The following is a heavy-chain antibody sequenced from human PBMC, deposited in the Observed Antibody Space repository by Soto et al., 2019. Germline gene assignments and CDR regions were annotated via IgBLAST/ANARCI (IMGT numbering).Heavy chain of an antibody. CDR3: ARGDRSPNS. J-gene: IGHJ4*02. Sequence: QVQLVESGGGVVQPGRSLRLSCAASGFTFSSYGMHWVRQAPGKGLEWVAVISYDGRNKYYAESVKGRFTISRDNSKNTLLMQMNSLRADDTAVYYCARGDRSPNSWGQGTLVTVSS. CDR2: ISYDGRNK. D-gene: IGHD1-26*01. CDR1: GFTFSSYG. V-gene: IGHV3-30*03.